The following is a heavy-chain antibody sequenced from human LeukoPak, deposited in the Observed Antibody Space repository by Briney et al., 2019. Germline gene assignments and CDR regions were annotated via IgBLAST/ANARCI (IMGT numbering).Heavy chain of an antibody. CDR1: GGSISSYY. D-gene: IGHD6-19*01. CDR2: IYYIGST. Sequence: SKTLSLTCTVSGGSISSYYWTWIRQPPGKGLEWIGYIYYIGSTNYNPSLKSRVTISLDTSENQFSLKVSSVTAADTAVYYCARVGSSGWYFDYWGQGTLVTVSS. J-gene: IGHJ4*02. V-gene: IGHV4-59*01. CDR3: ARVGSSGWYFDY.